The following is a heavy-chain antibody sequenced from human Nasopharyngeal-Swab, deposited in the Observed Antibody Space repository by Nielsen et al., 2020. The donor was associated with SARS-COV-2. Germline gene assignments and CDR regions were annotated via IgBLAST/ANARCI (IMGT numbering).Heavy chain of an antibody. J-gene: IGHJ3*02. V-gene: IGHV4-34*01. CDR3: ARGPSQNRRAFDI. CDR2: INHSGST. CDR1: GGSFSGYY. Sequence: SETLSLTCAVYGGSFSGYYWSWIRQPPGKGLEWIGEINHSGSTNYNPSLKSRVTISVGTSKNQFSLKLSSVTAADTAVYYCARGPSQNRRAFDIWGQGTMVTVSS. D-gene: IGHD2/OR15-2a*01.